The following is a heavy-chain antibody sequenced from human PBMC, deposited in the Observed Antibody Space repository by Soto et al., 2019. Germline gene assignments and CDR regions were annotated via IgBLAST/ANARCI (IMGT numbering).Heavy chain of an antibody. J-gene: IGHJ4*02. CDR2: IIPICGTA. D-gene: IGHD3-10*01. CDR3: ASLWFRELFMEDVRV. Sequence: QVQLVQSGAEVKKPGSSVKVSCKASGGTFSSYAISWVRQAPGQGLEWMGGIIPICGTANYAQKFQGRVTITADESTSTAYMELSSLRSEDTAVYYFASLWFRELFMEDVRVWGQGTLVTVSS. V-gene: IGHV1-69*01. CDR1: GGTFSSYA.